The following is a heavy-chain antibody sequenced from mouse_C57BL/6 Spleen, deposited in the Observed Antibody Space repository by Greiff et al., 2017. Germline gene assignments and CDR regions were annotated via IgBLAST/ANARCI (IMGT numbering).Heavy chain of an antibody. V-gene: IGHV1-7*01. D-gene: IGHD2-2*01. J-gene: IGHJ2*01. Sequence: VQLVESGAELAKPGASVKLSCKASGYTFTSYWMHWVKQRPGQGLEWIGYINPSSGYTKYNQKFKDKVTLTADKASSTAYMQMSSLTYEDTAVYYCAREFYGYDGGYWGQGTTLTVSS. CDR1: GYTFTSYW. CDR2: INPSSGYT. CDR3: AREFYGYDGGY.